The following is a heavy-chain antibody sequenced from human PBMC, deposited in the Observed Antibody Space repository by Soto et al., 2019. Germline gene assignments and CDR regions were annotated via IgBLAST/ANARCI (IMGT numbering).Heavy chain of an antibody. Sequence: SVKVSCKTSGFTSSNSAVQWVRQPRGQGLEWIGWIIVGGGSKKYEQNYQGRLTITRDMSTNTADMELNSLGSEDTAVYYCAAELYSGGRCCSFDIWG. CDR1: GFTSSNSA. CDR2: IIVGGGSK. D-gene: IGHD2-15*01. CDR3: AAELYSGGRCCSFDI. V-gene: IGHV1-58*01. J-gene: IGHJ3*02.